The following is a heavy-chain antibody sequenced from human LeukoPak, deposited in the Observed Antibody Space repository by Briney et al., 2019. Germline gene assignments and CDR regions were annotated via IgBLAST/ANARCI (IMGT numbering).Heavy chain of an antibody. CDR1: GFTFTTYA. Sequence: GGSLRLSCGASGFTFTTYAMTWVRQAPGKGLEWVSSITGSGGSTYYGDSVKGRFTISRDNSKNTLYLQMNSLRAEDTAVYYCARDPPSGTYYSLFDYWGQGTLVTVSS. J-gene: IGHJ4*02. V-gene: IGHV3-23*01. CDR2: ITGSGGST. CDR3: ARDPPSGTYYSLFDY. D-gene: IGHD1-26*01.